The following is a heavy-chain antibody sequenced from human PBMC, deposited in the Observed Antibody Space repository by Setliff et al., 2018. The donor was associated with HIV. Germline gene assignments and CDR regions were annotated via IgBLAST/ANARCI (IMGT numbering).Heavy chain of an antibody. CDR1: GGSISSYY. CDR3: ARGSQGGFDIDWYFDL. Sequence: SETLSLTCTVSGGSISSYYWSWIRQPPGKGLEWIGYIYTSGSTNYNPSLKSRVTISVDTSKNQFSLKLSSVTAADTAVYYCARGSQGGFDIDWYFDLWGRGTLVTVSS. J-gene: IGHJ2*01. V-gene: IGHV4-4*09. CDR2: IYTSGST. D-gene: IGHD5-12*01.